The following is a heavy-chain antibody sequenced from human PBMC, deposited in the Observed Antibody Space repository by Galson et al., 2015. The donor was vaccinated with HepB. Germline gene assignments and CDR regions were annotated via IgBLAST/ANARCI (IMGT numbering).Heavy chain of an antibody. CDR2: IYPGDSDT. CDR3: ARHGYIASNNNYFDS. Sequence: QSGAEVKKPGESLRISCKASGYSFASYWIGWVRQMPGKGLEWMGIIYPGDSDTRYSPSFQGQVTISADKSISTAYLQWSSLKASDTAMYYCARHGYIASNNNYFDSWGQGTLVTVSS. J-gene: IGHJ4*02. D-gene: IGHD6-13*01. CDR1: GYSFASYW. V-gene: IGHV5-51*01.